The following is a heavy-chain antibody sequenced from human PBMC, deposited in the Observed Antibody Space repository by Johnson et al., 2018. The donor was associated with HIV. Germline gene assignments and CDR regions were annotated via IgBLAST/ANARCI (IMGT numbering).Heavy chain of an antibody. V-gene: IGHV3-15*01. CDR2: IKRKSDGETT. CDR3: TADPIFLGYCFHSSP. Sequence: VQLVESGGGLVKPGGSLRLSCAVSGFTFSDAWMSWVRQAPGKGLEWVGRIKRKSDGETTDYAAPVKGRFTISRDDSKTTLYLQMNSLKTEDTGVYFCTADPIFLGYCFHSSPWGQGTMVTVSS. CDR1: GFTFSDAW. D-gene: IGHD3-22*01. J-gene: IGHJ3*01.